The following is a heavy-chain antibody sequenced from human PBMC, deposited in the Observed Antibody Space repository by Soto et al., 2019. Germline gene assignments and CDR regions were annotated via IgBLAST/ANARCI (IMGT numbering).Heavy chain of an antibody. CDR2: IIPIFGTA. Sequence: QVQLVQSGAEVKTPGSSVKVSCKASGGIFTRYDIRWVRQAPGQGLEWMGAIIPIFGTANYAQKFQGRVTITADATTSTAYMERSSLRSDDTAMYYCAINEGRDVSTFDYWGQGTLVTVSS. V-gene: IGHV1-69*01. D-gene: IGHD3-10*02. CDR1: GGIFTRYD. J-gene: IGHJ4*02. CDR3: AINEGRDVSTFDY.